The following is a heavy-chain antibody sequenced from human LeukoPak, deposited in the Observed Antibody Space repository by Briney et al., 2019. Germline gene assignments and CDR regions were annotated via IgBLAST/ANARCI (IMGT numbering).Heavy chain of an antibody. CDR1: GGSISSYY. V-gene: IGHV4-59*01. Sequence: SETLSLTCTVSGGSISSYYWSWIRQPPGKGLEWIGYIYYTGSTNYNPSLKSRVTISVDTSKNQFSLKLSSVTAADTAVYYCARRGSGSSTGYFDYWGQGTLVTVSS. CDR3: ARRGSGSSTGYFDY. D-gene: IGHD2-2*01. J-gene: IGHJ4*02. CDR2: IYYTGST.